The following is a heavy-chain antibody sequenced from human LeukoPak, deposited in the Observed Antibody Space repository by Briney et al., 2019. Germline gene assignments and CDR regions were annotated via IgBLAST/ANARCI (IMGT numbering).Heavy chain of an antibody. CDR3: ARYYYDSSGYPYFDY. CDR2: IDWDDDK. J-gene: IGHJ4*02. Sequence: ESGPALVKPRQILTLTCTFSGFSLSTSGMCVSWIRQSPGKALEWLARIDWDDDKYYSTSLKTRLTISKDTSKNQVVLTMTNMDPVDTATYYCARYYYDSSGYPYFDYWGQGTLVTVSS. CDR1: GFSLSTSGMC. D-gene: IGHD3-22*01. V-gene: IGHV2-70*11.